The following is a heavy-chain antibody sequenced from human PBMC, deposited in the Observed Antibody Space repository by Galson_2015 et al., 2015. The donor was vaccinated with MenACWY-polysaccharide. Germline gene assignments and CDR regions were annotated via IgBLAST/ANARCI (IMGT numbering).Heavy chain of an antibody. CDR1: GYTFNTYA. V-gene: IGHV7-4-1*02. CDR2: INTNTGNP. Sequence: SVKVSCKASGYTFNTYAMNWVRQAPGKGLEWVGGINTNTGNPTYSQGFTGRFVFSLDASVSTAYLQISSLKAEDAAVYYCVRDPNSIHASVPTVQLQFRGQRSLVTAAS. CDR3: VRDPNSIHASVPTVQLQF. J-gene: IGHJ4*02. D-gene: IGHD5-24*01.